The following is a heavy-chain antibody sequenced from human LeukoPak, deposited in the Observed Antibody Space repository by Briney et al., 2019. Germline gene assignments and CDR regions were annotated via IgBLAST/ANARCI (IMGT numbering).Heavy chain of an antibody. CDR2: IYYSGST. V-gene: IGHV4-59*08. D-gene: IGHD6-19*01. J-gene: IGHJ6*03. CDR3: ARLAVAGTYYMDV. Sequence: TSETLSLTCTVSGGSISSYYWSWIRQPPGKGLEWIGYIYYSGSTNYNPSLKSRVTISVDTSKNQFSLKLSSVTAADTAVYYCARLAVAGTYYMDVWGKGTTVTISS. CDR1: GGSISSYY.